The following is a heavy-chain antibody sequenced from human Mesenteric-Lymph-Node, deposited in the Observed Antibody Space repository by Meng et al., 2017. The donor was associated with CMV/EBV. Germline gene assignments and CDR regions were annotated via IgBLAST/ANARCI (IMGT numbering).Heavy chain of an antibody. CDR2: IYGDGIA. D-gene: IGHD3-10*01. CDR3: ARYPPSGNYFFDL. J-gene: IGHJ4*02. Sequence: GESLKISCAASGFTVSSNSMSWVRQAPGKGLEWLSTIYGDGIAYYAGSVKGRFTISRETSKATLYLQMRSLRAEDKAGYYCARYPPSGNYFFDLWGQGTLVTVSS. CDR1: GFTVSSNS. V-gene: IGHV3-53*01.